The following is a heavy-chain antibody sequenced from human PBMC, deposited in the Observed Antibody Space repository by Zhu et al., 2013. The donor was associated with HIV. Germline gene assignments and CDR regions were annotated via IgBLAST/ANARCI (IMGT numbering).Heavy chain of an antibody. CDR3: ASGQLGGIAAAGTGLFGAT. V-gene: IGHV1-69*01. CDR2: IIPIFGTA. Sequence: QVQLVQSGAEVKKPGSSVKVSCKASGGTFSSYAISWVRQAPGQGLEWMGGIIPIFGTANYAQKFQGRVTITADESTSTAYMELSSLRSEDTAVYYCASGQLGGIAAAGTGLFGATWGQGTLVTGLL. CDR1: GGTFSSYA. J-gene: IGHJ4*02. D-gene: IGHD6-13*01.